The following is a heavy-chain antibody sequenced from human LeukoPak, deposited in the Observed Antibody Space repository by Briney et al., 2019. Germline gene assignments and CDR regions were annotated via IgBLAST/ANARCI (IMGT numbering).Heavy chain of an antibody. CDR3: AKGGKWDVAPFDY. CDR2: ISGGGGST. D-gene: IGHD1-26*01. V-gene: IGHV3-23*01. J-gene: IGHJ4*02. CDR1: GFTFTSYS. Sequence: GGSLRLPCAASGFTFTSYSMNWVRQAPGKGLEWVSTISGGGGSTYYADSVKGRFTTSRDNSKNTLYLQVNSLRAEDTAVYYCAKGGKWDVAPFDYWGQGTLVTVSS.